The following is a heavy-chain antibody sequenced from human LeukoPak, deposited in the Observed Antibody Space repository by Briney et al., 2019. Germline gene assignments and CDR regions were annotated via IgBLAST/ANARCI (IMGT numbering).Heavy chain of an antibody. D-gene: IGHD3-3*01. V-gene: IGHV3-7*01. Sequence: GGSLGLSCAASGFTFSTYWMSWVRQAPGKGLEWVANIKQDGSEKYYVDSVKGRFTISRDNAKNSLYLQMNSLRAEDTAVYYCARERQNKDFWSGGDYWGQGTLVTVSS. CDR3: ARERQNKDFWSGGDY. J-gene: IGHJ4*02. CDR1: GFTFSTYW. CDR2: IKQDGSEK.